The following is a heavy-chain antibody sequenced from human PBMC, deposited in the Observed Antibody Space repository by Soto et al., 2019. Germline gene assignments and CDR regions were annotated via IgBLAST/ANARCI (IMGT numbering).Heavy chain of an antibody. CDR2: IYHSGST. CDR3: ASVGSDYDNSGYYLP. Sequence: PSENLSLTCIVSGGSVSISNWCSCVRQPPGKGLEWIGEIYHSGSTTYNPSLKSRATISVDKSENQFSLRLKSVTAADTAVYYCASVGSDYDNSGYYLPWGPGTLVTVSS. D-gene: IGHD3-22*01. V-gene: IGHV4-4*02. CDR1: GGSVSISNW. J-gene: IGHJ5*02.